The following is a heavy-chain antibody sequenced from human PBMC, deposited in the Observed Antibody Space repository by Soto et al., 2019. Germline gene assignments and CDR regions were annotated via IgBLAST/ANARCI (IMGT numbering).Heavy chain of an antibody. CDR2: INAGNGNT. J-gene: IGHJ4*02. D-gene: IGHD6-13*01. Sequence: QVQLVQSGAEVKKPGASVKVSCKASGYTFTSYAMHWVRQAPGQRLEWMGWINAGNGNTKYSQKFQGRVTITRDTSATTAYRELSSLRSEDTTLYYCARESRIAAAGTSFDYWGQGTLLTVSS. CDR1: GYTFTSYA. CDR3: ARESRIAAAGTSFDY. V-gene: IGHV1-3*01.